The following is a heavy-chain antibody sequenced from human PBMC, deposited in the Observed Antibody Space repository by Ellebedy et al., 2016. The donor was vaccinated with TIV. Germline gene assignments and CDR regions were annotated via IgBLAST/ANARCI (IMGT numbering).Heavy chain of an antibody. Sequence: GGSLRPSCAASGFTFSTYAMSWVRQTPGAGPAWVSCISGSGCDTSYTDSVKGRFTISRDNAKNTLYLQMHSLRAEDTAVYYCAKSHDSSGYHYVGAFDIWGLGTMVTASS. CDR2: ISGSGCDT. CDR1: GFTFSTYA. V-gene: IGHV3-23*01. D-gene: IGHD3-22*01. J-gene: IGHJ3*02. CDR3: AKSHDSSGYHYVGAFDI.